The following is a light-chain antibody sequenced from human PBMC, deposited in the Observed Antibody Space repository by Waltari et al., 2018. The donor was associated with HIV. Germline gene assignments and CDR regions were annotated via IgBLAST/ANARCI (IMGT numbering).Light chain of an antibody. J-gene: IGLJ3*02. V-gene: IGLV2-8*01. CDR1: SSDVGGYNY. CDR2: EVT. CDR3: SSYTGYNDFL. Sequence: QSALTQPPSASGSPGQSVTIPCPGTSSDVGGYNYVPWYQQHPGKAPKLMIFEVTKRPSGVPNRFSGSKSGNTASLTVSGLQADDEADYYCSSYTGYNDFLFGAGTKLTVL.